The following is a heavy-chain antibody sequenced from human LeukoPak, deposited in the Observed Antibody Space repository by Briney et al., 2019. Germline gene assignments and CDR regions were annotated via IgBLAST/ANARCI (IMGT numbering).Heavy chain of an antibody. J-gene: IGHJ6*02. CDR2: IIPILGIA. V-gene: IGHV1-69*04. Sequence: GASVKVSCKASGGTFSSYAISWVRQAPGQGLEWMGRIIPILGIANYAQKFQGRVTITADKSTSTAYMELSSLRSEDTAVYYCASAKDIVVVVAALADYGMDVWGQGTTVTVSS. CDR1: GGTFSSYA. D-gene: IGHD2-15*01. CDR3: ASAKDIVVVVAALADYGMDV.